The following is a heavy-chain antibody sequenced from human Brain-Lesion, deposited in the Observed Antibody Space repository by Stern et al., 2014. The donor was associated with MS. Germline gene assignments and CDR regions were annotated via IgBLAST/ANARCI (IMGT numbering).Heavy chain of an antibody. CDR3: ARFPASRPHVFDS. J-gene: IGHJ4*02. Sequence: QVQLVESGPGLVKPSGTLSLTCAVSGGSISSSNWWSWVRQSPGKGLEWIGVSDHSGRTIYNPSLKSRVTVSVDKSKNRFSLNLRSVPAADTAVYFCARFPASRPHVFDSWGQGTLVTVSS. CDR1: GGSISSSNW. V-gene: IGHV4-4*02. D-gene: IGHD6-13*01. CDR2: SDHSGRT.